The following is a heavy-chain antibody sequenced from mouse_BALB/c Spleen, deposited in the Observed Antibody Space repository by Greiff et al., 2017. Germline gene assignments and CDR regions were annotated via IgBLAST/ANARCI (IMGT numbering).Heavy chain of an antibody. J-gene: IGHJ4*01. CDR1: GFSLTSYD. D-gene: IGHD2-1*01. CDR2: IWTGGGT. CDR3: VRAFYYGNLYAMDY. Sequence: VHLVESGPGLVAPSQSLSITCTVSGFSLTSYDISWIRQPPGKGLEWLGVIWTGGGTNYNSAFMSRLSISKDNSKSQVFLKMNSLQTDDTAIYYCVRAFYYGNLYAMDYWGQGTSVTVSS. V-gene: IGHV2-9-2*01.